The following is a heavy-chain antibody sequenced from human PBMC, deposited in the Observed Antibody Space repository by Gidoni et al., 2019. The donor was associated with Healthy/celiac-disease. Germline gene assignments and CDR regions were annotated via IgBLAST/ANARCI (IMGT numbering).Heavy chain of an antibody. J-gene: IGHJ4*02. V-gene: IGHV4-34*01. CDR3: AGQQLARRGGFDY. Sequence: QVQLQQWGAGLLKPSETLSLTCAVYGGSFSGYYWSWIRQPPGKGLEWIGEINHSGSTNYNPSLKSRVTISVDTSKNQFSLKLSSVTAADTAVYYCAGQQLARRGGFDYWGQGTLVTVSS. CDR1: GGSFSGYY. D-gene: IGHD6-13*01. CDR2: INHSGST.